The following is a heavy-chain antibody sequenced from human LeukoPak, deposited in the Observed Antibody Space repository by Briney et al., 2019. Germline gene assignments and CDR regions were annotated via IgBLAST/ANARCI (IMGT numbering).Heavy chain of an antibody. CDR3: ARDPVYYDSSGRFDY. V-gene: IGHV4-30-4*01. J-gene: IGHJ4*02. CDR2: IYYSGST. Sequence: SETLSLTCTVSGGSVSSGSYYWSWIRQPPGKGLEWIGYIYYSGSTYYNPSLKSRVTISVDTSKNQFSLKLGSVTAADTAVYYCARDPVYYDSSGRFDYWGQGTLVTVSS. D-gene: IGHD3-22*01. CDR1: GGSVSSGSYY.